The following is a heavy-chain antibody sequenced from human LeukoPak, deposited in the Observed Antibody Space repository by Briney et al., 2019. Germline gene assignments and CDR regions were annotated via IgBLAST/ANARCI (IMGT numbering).Heavy chain of an antibody. Sequence: PSETLSLTCAVYGGSFSGYYWSWIRQPPGKGLEWIGEINHSGSTNYNPSLKSRVTISVDTSKNQFSLKLSSVTAADTAVYYCARVPAYCGGDCYPDAFDIWGQGTMVTVSS. D-gene: IGHD2-21*02. V-gene: IGHV4-34*01. CDR2: INHSGST. CDR1: GGSFSGYY. J-gene: IGHJ3*02. CDR3: ARVPAYCGGDCYPDAFDI.